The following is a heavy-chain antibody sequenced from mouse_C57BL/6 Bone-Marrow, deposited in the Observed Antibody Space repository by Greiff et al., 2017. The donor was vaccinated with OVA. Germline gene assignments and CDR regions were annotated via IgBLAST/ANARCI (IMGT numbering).Heavy chain of an antibody. J-gene: IGHJ4*01. V-gene: IGHV1-50*01. Sequence: QVQLKQPGAELVKPGASVKLSCKASGYTFTSYWMQWVKQRPGQGLEWIGEIDPSDSYTNYNQKFKGKATLTVDTSSSTAYMQLSSLTSEDSAVYYCARGVLREGYAMDYWGQGTSVTVSS. CDR2: IDPSDSYT. CDR3: ARGVLREGYAMDY. D-gene: IGHD1-1*01. CDR1: GYTFTSYW.